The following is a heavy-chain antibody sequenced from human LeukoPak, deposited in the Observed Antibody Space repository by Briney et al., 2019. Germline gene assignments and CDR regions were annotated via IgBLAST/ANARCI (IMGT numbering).Heavy chain of an antibody. D-gene: IGHD2-15*01. CDR3: ARDTLQPGLIDS. Sequence: GGSLRLSCAASGFTFSLYAMNWVRQAPGKGLGWVSYINDDSSDIHYAGSVRGRFAITRDDARKTLYLQLSSLRVEDTAVYYCARDTLQPGLIDSWGQGTLVTVSS. J-gene: IGHJ4*02. CDR2: INDDSSDI. CDR1: GFTFSLYA. V-gene: IGHV3-21*05.